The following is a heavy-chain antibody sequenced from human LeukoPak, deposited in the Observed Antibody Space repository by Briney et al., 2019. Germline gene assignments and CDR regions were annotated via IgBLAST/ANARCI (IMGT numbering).Heavy chain of an antibody. CDR2: INIDGSST. J-gene: IGHJ4*02. V-gene: IGHV3-74*01. CDR3: ARLWYDFWSDYPPFDY. D-gene: IGHD3-3*01. CDR1: GFTFTSYW. Sequence: GGSLRLSCAASGFTFTSYWMHWVRQAPGKGPVWVSLINIDGSSTRYADSVKGRFTISRDNAKNTLYLQVNSLRAEDTAVYYCARLWYDFWSDYPPFDYWGQGTLVTVSS.